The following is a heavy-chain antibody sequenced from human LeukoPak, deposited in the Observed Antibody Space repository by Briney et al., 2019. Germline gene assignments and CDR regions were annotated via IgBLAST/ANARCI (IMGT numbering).Heavy chain of an antibody. CDR3: ARGGSGWYPGGYYFDY. D-gene: IGHD6-19*01. CDR1: DGSISSYF. Sequence: SETLSLTCTVSDGSISSYFWSWIRQPPGKGLEWIGYIYYSGSTNYNPSLKSRVTISVDTSKNQFSLKLSSVTAADTAVYSCARGGSGWYPGGYYFDYWGQGTLVTVSS. CDR2: IYYSGST. J-gene: IGHJ4*02. V-gene: IGHV4-59*01.